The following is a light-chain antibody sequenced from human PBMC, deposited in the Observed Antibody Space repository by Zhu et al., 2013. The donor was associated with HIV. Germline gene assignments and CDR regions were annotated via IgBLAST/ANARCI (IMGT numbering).Light chain of an antibody. J-gene: IGKJ5*01. CDR1: QSVSSNY. CDR3: QQRWQWPPIT. Sequence: EIVLTQSPGTLSLSPGERATLSCRASQSVSSNYLAWYQQKPGQAPRLLIYGASSRATGIPDRFSGSGSGTDFSLTISRLEPEDFAVYYCQQRWQWPPITFGQGTRLEIK. CDR2: GAS. V-gene: IGKV3D-20*02.